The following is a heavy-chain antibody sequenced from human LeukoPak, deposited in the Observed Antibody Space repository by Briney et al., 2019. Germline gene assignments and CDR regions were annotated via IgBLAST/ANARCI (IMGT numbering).Heavy chain of an antibody. V-gene: IGHV3-66*01. CDR3: ARVGSGDIYGYGDY. J-gene: IGHJ4*02. D-gene: IGHD5-18*01. Sequence: GGSLRLSCAASGFTVRTNYMSWVRQAPGKGLEWVSVLYSGGNTYYADSVKGRFTISRDDSKNTLYLQMSSLRVEDTAVYYCARVGSGDIYGYGDYWGQGTLVTVSS. CDR1: GFTVRTNY. CDR2: LYSGGNT.